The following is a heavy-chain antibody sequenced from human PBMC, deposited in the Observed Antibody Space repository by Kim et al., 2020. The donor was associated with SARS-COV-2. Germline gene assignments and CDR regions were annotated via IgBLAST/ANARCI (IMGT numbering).Heavy chain of an antibody. V-gene: IGHV1-8*01. CDR1: GYTFTSYD. CDR3: ARGTLVATIFNYYYGMDV. CDR2: MNPNSGNT. Sequence: ASVKVSCKASGYTFTSYDINWVRQATGQGLEWMGWMNPNSGNTGYAQKFQGRVTMTRNTSISTAYMELSSLRSEDTAVYYCARGTLVATIFNYYYGMDVWGQGATVTLSS. J-gene: IGHJ6*02. D-gene: IGHD5-12*01.